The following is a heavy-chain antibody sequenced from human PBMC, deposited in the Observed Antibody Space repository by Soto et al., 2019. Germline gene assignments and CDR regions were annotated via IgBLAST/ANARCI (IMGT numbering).Heavy chain of an antibody. V-gene: IGHV3-23*01. D-gene: IGHD3-22*01. J-gene: IGHJ5*01. CDR1: GFMFSIYA. CDR3: AKLTYPSDSTGYYYERVSGWIDS. CDR2: ISASGGTA. Sequence: PGGSLRLSCAASGFMFSIYAMSWVRQAPGKGLDLVSTISASGGTANLADSVEGRCTISRDNSKSTLYLQMNSLRAEETAVYYCAKLTYPSDSTGYYYERVSGWIDSWGQGTMVTVSS.